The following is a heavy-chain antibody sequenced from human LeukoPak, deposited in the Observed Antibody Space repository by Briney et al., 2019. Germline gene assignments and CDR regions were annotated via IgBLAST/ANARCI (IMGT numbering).Heavy chain of an antibody. CDR3: ARLTGDFWSGYSNWYFDL. CDR2: IYYSGST. J-gene: IGHJ2*01. V-gene: IGHV4-59*08. D-gene: IGHD3-3*01. Sequence: PSETLSLTCTASGGSISSYYWNWIRQPPGKGLEWIGYIYYSGSTNYNPSLKSRVTISVDTSKNQFSLKLSSVTAADTAVYYCARLTGDFWSGYSNWYFDLWGRGTLVTVSS. CDR1: GGSISSYY.